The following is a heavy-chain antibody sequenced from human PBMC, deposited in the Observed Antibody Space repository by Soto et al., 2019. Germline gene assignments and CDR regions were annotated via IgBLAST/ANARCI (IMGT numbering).Heavy chain of an antibody. D-gene: IGHD2-2*01. Sequence: GGSLRLSCAASGFTYSRYALSWVHQAPGKRLERKSAISGSGGSTNYADTVKGRFTISRDNSKNTLYLQMNSLSAEDTAVYYCANSWDRIVVVPAATKSVWFDPWGQGTLVTVSS. J-gene: IGHJ5*02. V-gene: IGHV3-23*01. CDR1: GFTYSRYA. CDR3: ANSWDRIVVVPAATKSVWFDP. CDR2: ISGSGGST.